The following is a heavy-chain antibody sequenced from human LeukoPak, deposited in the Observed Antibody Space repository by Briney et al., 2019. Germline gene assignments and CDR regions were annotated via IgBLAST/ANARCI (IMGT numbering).Heavy chain of an antibody. D-gene: IGHD3-3*01. CDR3: AKEPFLEWLPPLFDY. CDR1: GFTFSSYA. J-gene: IGHJ4*02. Sequence: PGGSLRLSCAASGFTFSSYAMSWVSQAPGKGLEWVSAISGSGGSTYYADSVKGRFTISRDNSKNTLYLQMNSLRAEDTAVYYCAKEPFLEWLPPLFDYWGQGTLVTVSS. V-gene: IGHV3-23*01. CDR2: ISGSGGST.